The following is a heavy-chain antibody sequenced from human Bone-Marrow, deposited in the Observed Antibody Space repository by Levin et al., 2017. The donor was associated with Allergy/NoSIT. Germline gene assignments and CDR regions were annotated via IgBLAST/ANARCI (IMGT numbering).Heavy chain of an antibody. D-gene: IGHD1-26*01. CDR2: IKSKTDGGTT. CDR1: GFTFTNAW. CDR3: TRGGGSSFPLDY. Sequence: SCAASGFTFTNAWMNWVRQAPGKGLEWVGRIKSKTDGGTTDYAAPVKGRFTISRDDAKNTLYLQMNSLKTEDTAVYYCTRGGGSSFPLDYWGQGTLVTVSS. J-gene: IGHJ4*02. V-gene: IGHV3-15*07.